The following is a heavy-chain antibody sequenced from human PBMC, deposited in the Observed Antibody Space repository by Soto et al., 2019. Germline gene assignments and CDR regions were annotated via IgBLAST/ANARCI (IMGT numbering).Heavy chain of an antibody. CDR1: GYTFTGYY. J-gene: IGHJ4*02. Sequence: QVQLVQSGAEVKKPGASVKVSCKASGYTFTGYYMHWVRQAPGQGLEWMGWINPNSGGTNYARKFQGRVTMTRDTSISTAYMELSRLRSDDTAVYYCARALAARQGDYWGQGTLVTVSS. CDR2: INPNSGGT. D-gene: IGHD6-6*01. CDR3: ARALAARQGDY. V-gene: IGHV1-2*02.